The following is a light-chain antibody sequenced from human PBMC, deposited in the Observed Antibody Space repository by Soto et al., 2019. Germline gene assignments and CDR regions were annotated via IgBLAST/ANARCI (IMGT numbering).Light chain of an antibody. CDR3: QQYNSYSWT. CDR1: QGISSA. V-gene: IGKV1-5*03. J-gene: IGKJ2*01. Sequence: IQFTQSPSSLSASVGDRVTIPCRASQGISSALAWYQQKPGKAPKLLIYKASSLESGVPSRFSGSGSGTEFTLTISSLQPDDFATYYCQQYNSYSWTFGQGTKVDI. CDR2: KAS.